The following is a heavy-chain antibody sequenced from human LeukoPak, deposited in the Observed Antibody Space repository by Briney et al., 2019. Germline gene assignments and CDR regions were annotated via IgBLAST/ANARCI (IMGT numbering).Heavy chain of an antibody. J-gene: IGHJ4*02. CDR3: AARSSGSHFDY. Sequence: PGGSLRLSCSVAASGFSISHYAMNWVRRAPGKGLEWVSGLSTSGGATYYADSVKGRFTISRDTSKNTLYLQMNSLRVEDTALYYCAARSSGSHFDYWGQGTLVTVSS. D-gene: IGHD3-10*01. V-gene: IGHV3-23*01. CDR1: GFSISHYA. CDR2: LSTSGGAT.